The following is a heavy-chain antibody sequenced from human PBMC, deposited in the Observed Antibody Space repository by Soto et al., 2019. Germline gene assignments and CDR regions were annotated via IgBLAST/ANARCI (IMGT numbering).Heavy chain of an antibody. CDR3: AKDLRAQIMITFGGVVDAFDI. V-gene: IGHV3-23*01. Sequence: PGGSLRLSCAASGFTFSSYAMSWVRQAPGKGLEWVSAISGSGGSTYYADSVKGRFTISRDNSKNTLYLQMNSLRAEDTAVYYCAKDLRAQIMITFGGVVDAFDIWGQGTMVTVSS. J-gene: IGHJ3*02. CDR1: GFTFSSYA. CDR2: ISGSGGST. D-gene: IGHD3-16*01.